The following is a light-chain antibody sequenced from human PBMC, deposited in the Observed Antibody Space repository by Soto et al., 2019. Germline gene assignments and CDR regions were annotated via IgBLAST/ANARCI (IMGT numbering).Light chain of an antibody. V-gene: IGKV3-15*01. CDR1: QSISNS. Sequence: EIVMTQSPASLSVSPGETATLSCRASQSISNSLAWYQQKPGQAPSLLIYGASTRATGIPARFSGSGSGTEFTLTISSLQSXDSALYYCQQYNNWPPRTFGQGTKLEIK. J-gene: IGKJ2*01. CDR3: QQYNNWPPRT. CDR2: GAS.